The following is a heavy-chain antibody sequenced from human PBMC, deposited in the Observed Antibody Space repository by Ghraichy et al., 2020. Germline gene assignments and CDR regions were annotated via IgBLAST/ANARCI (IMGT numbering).Heavy chain of an antibody. CDR1: GGTFSSYA. Sequence: SGKVSCKASGGTFSSYAISWVRQAPGQGLEWMGRIIPILGIANYAQKFQGRVTITADKSTSTAYMELSSLRSEDTAVYYCAGMIVGSRYFDLWGRGTLVTVSS. J-gene: IGHJ2*01. D-gene: IGHD3-22*01. V-gene: IGHV1-69*04. CDR3: AGMIVGSRYFDL. CDR2: IIPILGIA.